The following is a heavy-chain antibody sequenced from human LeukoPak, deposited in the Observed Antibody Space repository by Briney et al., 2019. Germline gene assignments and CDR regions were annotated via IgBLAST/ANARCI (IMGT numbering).Heavy chain of an antibody. Sequence: GGSLRLSCAASGFTFSSYAMNWVRQAPGKGLEWVSYISSSGSTIYYADSVKGRFTISRDNAKNSLYLQMNSLRAEDTAVYYCARVTPAVVAAFTLYYYYYMDVWGKGTTVTISS. V-gene: IGHV3-48*04. CDR2: ISSSGSTI. CDR1: GFTFSSYA. CDR3: ARVTPAVVAAFTLYYYYYMDV. D-gene: IGHD2-15*01. J-gene: IGHJ6*03.